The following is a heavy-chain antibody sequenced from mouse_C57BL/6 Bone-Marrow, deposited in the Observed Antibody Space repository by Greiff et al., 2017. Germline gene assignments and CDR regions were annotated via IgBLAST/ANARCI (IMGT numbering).Heavy chain of an antibody. D-gene: IGHD1-1*01. J-gene: IGHJ3*01. CDR1: GYTFTSYW. CDR2: IDPSDSYT. CDR3: ARDYYGSTFGFAY. Sequence: VQLQQPGAELVMPGASVKLSCKASGYTFTSYWMHWVKQRPGQGLEWIGEIDPSDSYTNYNQKFKGKSTLTVDKSSSTAYLQLSRLTSEHSAGYDGARDYYGSTFGFAYGGQGTLVTVSA. V-gene: IGHV1-69*01.